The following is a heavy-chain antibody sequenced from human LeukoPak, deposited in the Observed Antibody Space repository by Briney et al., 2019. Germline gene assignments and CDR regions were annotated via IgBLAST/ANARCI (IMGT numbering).Heavy chain of an antibody. J-gene: IGHJ4*02. CDR2: INHSGST. CDR3: ARRGDGYSYDY. D-gene: IGHD5-18*01. Sequence: SETLSLTCAVYGGSFSGYYWSWIRQPPGKGLEWIGEINHSGSTNYNPSLKSRVTISVDTSKNQFSLKLSSVTAADTAVYYCARRGDGYSYDYWGQGTPVTVSS. CDR1: GGSFSGYY. V-gene: IGHV4-34*01.